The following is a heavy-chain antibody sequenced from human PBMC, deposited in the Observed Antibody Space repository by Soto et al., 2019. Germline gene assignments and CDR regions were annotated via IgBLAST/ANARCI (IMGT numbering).Heavy chain of an antibody. CDR2: IYYSGST. Sequence: QVQLQESGPGLVKPSQTLSLTCTVSGGSIRSGGHYWSWIRQHPGKGLEWIGYIYYSGSTYYNPSLKSRFTISVDTSNTQLSLKLSSVTAAATAVYYWARVGYYDGSGYKAFDIWSQGTMVTVSS. CDR1: GGSIRSGGHY. J-gene: IGHJ3*02. CDR3: ARVGYYDGSGYKAFDI. D-gene: IGHD3-22*01. V-gene: IGHV4-31*03.